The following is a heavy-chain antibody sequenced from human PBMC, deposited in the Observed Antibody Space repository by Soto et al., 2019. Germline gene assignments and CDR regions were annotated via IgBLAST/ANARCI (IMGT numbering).Heavy chain of an antibody. CDR3: AKDSRYFDL. CDR2: IDTSGHST. J-gene: IGHJ4*02. D-gene: IGHD1-20*01. Sequence: AGGSLRLSCEASGFVFTNFWMHWVRHVPGKGLVWVARIDTSGHSTNYAESVRGRFTISRDNAKNTVSLQMNSLRVEDTGVYYCAKDSRYFDLWSQGSQVTVS. V-gene: IGHV3-74*01. CDR1: GFVFTNFW.